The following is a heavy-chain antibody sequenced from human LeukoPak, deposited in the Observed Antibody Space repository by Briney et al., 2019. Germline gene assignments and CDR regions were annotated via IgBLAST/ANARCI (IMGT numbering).Heavy chain of an antibody. CDR2: IYTSGST. CDR1: GGSISSYY. D-gene: IGHD3-10*01. CDR3: ARDLTRITMVRGVMNYYYMDV. V-gene: IGHV4-4*07. Sequence: SETLSLTCTVSGGSISSYYWSWIRQPAGKGLEWIGRIYTSGSTNYNPSLKSRVTMSVDTSKNQFSLKLSSVTAADTAVCYCARDLTRITMVRGVMNYYYMDVWGKGTTVTVSS. J-gene: IGHJ6*03.